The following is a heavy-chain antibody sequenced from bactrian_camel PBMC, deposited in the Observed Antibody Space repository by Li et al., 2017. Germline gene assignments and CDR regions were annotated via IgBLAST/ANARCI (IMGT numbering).Heavy chain of an antibody. CDR1: GFAFSSFH. D-gene: IGHD4*01. Sequence: VQLVESGGGSVQPGESLRLSCAASGFAFSSFHMGWVRQAAGKGLEWVSTIYSDGTNGYYSDSVEGRFTISRDNAKDTLYLQMNSLKTEDTAVYYCATDPTMRWGQGTQVTVS. V-gene: IGHV3-2*01. J-gene: IGHJ4*01. CDR3: ATDPTMR. CDR2: IYSDGTNG.